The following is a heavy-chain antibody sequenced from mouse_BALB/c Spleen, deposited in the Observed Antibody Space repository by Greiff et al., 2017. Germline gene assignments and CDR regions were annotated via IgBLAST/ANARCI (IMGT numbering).Heavy chain of an antibody. CDR3: ARGGDGEAMDD. CDR2: ISYDGSN. CDR1: GYSITSGYY. J-gene: IGHJ4*01. Sequence: DVQLQESGPGLVKPSQSLSLTCSVTGYSITSGYYWNWIRQFPGNKLEWMGYISYDGSNNYNPSLKNRISITRDTSKNQFFLKLNSVTTEDTATYYCARGGDGEAMDDWGQGTSVTVSS. D-gene: IGHD2-13*01. V-gene: IGHV3-6*02.